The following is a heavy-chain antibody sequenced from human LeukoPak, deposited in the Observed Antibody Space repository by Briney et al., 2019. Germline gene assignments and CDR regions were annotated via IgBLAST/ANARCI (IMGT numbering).Heavy chain of an antibody. V-gene: IGHV4-39*01. Sequence: SETLSLTCTVSGGSISSSSYYWGWIRQPPGKGLEWIGSIYYSGSTYYNPSLKSRVTISVDTSKNQFSLKLSSVTAADTAVYYCARRAAGPYYYYYMDVWGKGTTVTISS. D-gene: IGHD6-13*01. CDR1: GGSISSSSYY. CDR3: ARRAAGPYYYYYMDV. CDR2: IYYSGST. J-gene: IGHJ6*03.